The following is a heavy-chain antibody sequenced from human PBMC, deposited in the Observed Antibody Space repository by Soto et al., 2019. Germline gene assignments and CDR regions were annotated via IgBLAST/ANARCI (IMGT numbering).Heavy chain of an antibody. Sequence: GESLKISCEGSGYSFTTYWIAWVRQVPGKGLEWMGRIGPSDSYITYSPSFQGHVTISTDKSINTAYLQWSSLKASDTAIYYCCGTNYGHTVQGLGTMTRDTSLSTAFIELSRLSSDYPAVYFCAREASEQVYYYGSGSFPFSQWYFDLWGRGTLVTVSS. D-gene: IGHD3-10*01. CDR1: GYSFTTYW. V-gene: IGHV5-10-1*01. CDR2: IGPSDSYI. J-gene: IGHJ2*01. CDR3: CGTNYGHTVQGLGTMTRDTSLSTAFIELSRLSSDYPAVYFCAREASEQVYYYGSGSFPFSQWYFDL.